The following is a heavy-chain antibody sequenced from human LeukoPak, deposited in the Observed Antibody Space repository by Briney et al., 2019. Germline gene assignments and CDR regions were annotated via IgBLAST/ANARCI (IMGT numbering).Heavy chain of an antibody. CDR3: ARERTSGWDAFDF. CDR2: IYSGGST. Sequence: PGGSLRLSCAASGFAVSNKYMSWVRQAPGRGLEWVSVIYSGGSTYYADSVKGRFTISRDNAKNTLYLQMNSLRAEDTAVYYCARERTSGWDAFDFWGQGTLVTVSS. V-gene: IGHV3-66*01. J-gene: IGHJ4*02. D-gene: IGHD6-19*01. CDR1: GFAVSNKY.